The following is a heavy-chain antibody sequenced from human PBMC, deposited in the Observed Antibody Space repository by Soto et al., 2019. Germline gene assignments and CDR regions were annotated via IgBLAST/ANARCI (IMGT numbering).Heavy chain of an antibody. CDR2: ISAYNGNT. CDR3: ARDDPTVTTYYYYYGMDV. J-gene: IGHJ6*02. CDR1: GYTFTSYG. Sequence: EASVKVSCKASGYTFTSYGISWVRQAPGQGLEWMGWISAYNGNTNYAQKLQGRVTMTTDTSTSTAYMELRSLRSDDTAVYYCARDDPTVTTYYYYYGMDVWGQGTTVTVSS. D-gene: IGHD4-17*01. V-gene: IGHV1-18*01.